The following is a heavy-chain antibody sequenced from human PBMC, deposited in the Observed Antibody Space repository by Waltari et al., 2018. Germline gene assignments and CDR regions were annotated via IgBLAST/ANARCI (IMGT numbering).Heavy chain of an antibody. Sequence: QVQLQESGPGLVKPSDTLSLTCAVSGYSISSSNWWGWIRQPPGKGLAWIGYIYYSGSTYYNPSLKSRVTMSVDTSKNQFSLKLSSVTAVDTAVYYCARSPTTVTTDWYFDLRGRGTLVTVSS. CDR3: ARSPTTVTTDWYFDL. J-gene: IGHJ2*01. CDR2: IYYSGST. D-gene: IGHD4-17*01. CDR1: GYSISSSNW. V-gene: IGHV4-28*01.